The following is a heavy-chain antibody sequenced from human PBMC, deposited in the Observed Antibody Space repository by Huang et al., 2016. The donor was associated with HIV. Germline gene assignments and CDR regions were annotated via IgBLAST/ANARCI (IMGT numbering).Heavy chain of an antibody. CDR3: ATKTAAMDI. V-gene: IGHV3-7*01. Sequence: VESGGRLVQPGGSIRLSCVGSQFRFGASWMSWVRKSPVKGREWVANIKEDEREKYYVDSVKGLFNISRDNAKKVLFLEMNNVRVEDTATYYCATKTAAMDIWGQGTTVTVS. CDR1: QFRFGASW. J-gene: IGHJ6*02. CDR2: IKEDEREK. D-gene: IGHD1-7*01.